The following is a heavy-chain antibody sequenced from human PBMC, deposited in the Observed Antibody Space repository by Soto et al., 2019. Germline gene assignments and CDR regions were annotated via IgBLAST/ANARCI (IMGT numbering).Heavy chain of an antibody. CDR1: GYMFINYG. D-gene: IGHD3-10*01. Sequence: GASVKVSCKASGYMFINYGITWVRQAPGQGLEWMGRISPYNGQTNYAQKFQGRVTMTTDTPTSTAYLELRSLRSDDAAVYYCVRDLDGSGSYYTDYWGLGTLVTVSS. CDR2: ISPYNGQT. J-gene: IGHJ4*02. CDR3: VRDLDGSGSYYTDY. V-gene: IGHV1-18*01.